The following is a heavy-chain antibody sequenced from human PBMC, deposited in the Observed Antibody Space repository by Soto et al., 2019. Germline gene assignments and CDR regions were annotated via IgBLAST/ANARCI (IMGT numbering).Heavy chain of an antibody. CDR1: GGSISSGGYY. Sequence: QVQLQESGPGLVKPSQTLSLTCTVSGGSISSGGYYWSWIRQHPGKGLEWIGYIYYSRSTYYNPSLKSRVTISVDTSKNQFSLKLSSVTAADTAVYYCASTTTITTQAEGRWFDPWGQGTLVTVSS. V-gene: IGHV4-31*03. J-gene: IGHJ5*02. CDR3: ASTTTITTQAEGRWFDP. CDR2: IYYSRST. D-gene: IGHD3-22*01.